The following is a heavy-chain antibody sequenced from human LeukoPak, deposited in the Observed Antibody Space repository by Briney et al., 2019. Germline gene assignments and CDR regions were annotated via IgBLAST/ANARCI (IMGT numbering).Heavy chain of an antibody. CDR2: VNSDESRT. J-gene: IGHJ4*02. V-gene: IGHV3-74*01. CDR3: AKVGRGGWYYFDY. Sequence: GGSLRLSCAASGFTFSSYWMHWVRQAPGKGLVWVSRVNSDESRTDYADSVKGRFTISRDNSKNTLYLQMNSLRAEDTAVYYCAKVGRGGWYYFDYWGQGTLVTVSS. CDR1: GFTFSSYW. D-gene: IGHD6-19*01.